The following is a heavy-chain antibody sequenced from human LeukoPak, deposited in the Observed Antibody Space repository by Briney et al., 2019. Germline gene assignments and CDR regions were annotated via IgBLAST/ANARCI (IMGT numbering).Heavy chain of an antibody. J-gene: IGHJ4*02. Sequence: PGGSLRLSCAASGFTFDDYAMHWVRQAPGKGLEWVSGISWNSGSIGYADSVKGRFTISRDNAKNSLYLQMNSLRAEDTALYYCARNLIEYSSSSGVDYWGQGTLVTVSS. CDR3: ARNLIEYSSSSGVDY. D-gene: IGHD6-6*01. V-gene: IGHV3-9*01. CDR1: GFTFDDYA. CDR2: ISWNSGSI.